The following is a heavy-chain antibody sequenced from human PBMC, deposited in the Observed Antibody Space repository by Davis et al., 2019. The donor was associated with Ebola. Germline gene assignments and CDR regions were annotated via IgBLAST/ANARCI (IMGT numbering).Heavy chain of an antibody. D-gene: IGHD3-3*01. Sequence: GESLKISCAASGFTLSNYWMYWVRQVPGKGLMWVSHIDSDGSTRKYADSVKGQFTISRDNAKNTLYLQMNSLTADDTAVYYCVRDPGVLRFLEWSAYYNMDIWGQGTTVTVSS. CDR1: GFTLSNYW. CDR2: IDSDGSTR. J-gene: IGHJ6*02. CDR3: VRDPGVLRFLEWSAYYNMDI. V-gene: IGHV3-74*01.